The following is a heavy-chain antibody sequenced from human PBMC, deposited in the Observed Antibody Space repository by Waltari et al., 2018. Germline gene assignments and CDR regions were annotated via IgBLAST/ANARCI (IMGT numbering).Heavy chain of an antibody. CDR3: TKDSSFSGTLSLDY. Sequence: EVQLVESGGGLVQPGGSLKLSCAASGFTFDDSAMHWVRHAPGKGLEWVSGIAWNSGNTGYADSVRGRFTISRDNARNSLYLQMRSLRSEDMALYYCTKDSSFSGTLSLDYWGRGTLVTVSS. J-gene: IGHJ4*02. CDR1: GFTFDDSA. V-gene: IGHV3-9*03. D-gene: IGHD6-19*01. CDR2: IAWNSGNT.